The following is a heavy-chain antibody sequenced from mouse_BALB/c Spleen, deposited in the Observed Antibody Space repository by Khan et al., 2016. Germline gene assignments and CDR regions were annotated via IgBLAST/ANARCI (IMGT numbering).Heavy chain of an antibody. D-gene: IGHD2-2*01. CDR1: GFSLSSYD. J-gene: IGHJ3*01. V-gene: IGHV2-9-2*01. Sequence: QVQLKQSGPGLVAPTQSLSITCTVSGFSLSSYDITWIRQPPGKGLEWLGVIWTGGGTNYNSAFMSRLSISKDNSKSQVFLKMNSLQTDDTAIYXCLRGGYDGDYWGQGTLVTVSA. CDR3: LRGGYDGDY. CDR2: IWTGGGT.